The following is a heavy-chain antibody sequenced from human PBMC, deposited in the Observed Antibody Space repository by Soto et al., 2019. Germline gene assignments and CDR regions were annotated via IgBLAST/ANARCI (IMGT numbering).Heavy chain of an antibody. CDR3: ARDLAKGGGSAGFDY. V-gene: IGHV1-2*02. Sequence: ASGKVSCKSSGYTFTVYYMHWGRRAPGQGLEWMGWINPKSGGTMYPQKFQGRVTMTWDTSISTAYMALTRLRSDDTAVYYCARDLAKGGGSAGFDYWGQGTLVTVSS. D-gene: IGHD1-26*01. CDR1: GYTFTVYY. CDR2: INPKSGGT. J-gene: IGHJ4*02.